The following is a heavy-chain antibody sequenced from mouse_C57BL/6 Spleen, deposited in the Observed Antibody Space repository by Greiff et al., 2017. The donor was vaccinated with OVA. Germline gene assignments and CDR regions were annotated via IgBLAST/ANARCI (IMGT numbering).Heavy chain of an antibody. CDR1: GYSFTGYY. D-gene: IGHD2-5*01. Sequence: VQLQQSGPELVKPGASVKISCKASGYSFTGYYMNWVKQSPEKSLEWIGDINPNNGGTSYNQKFKGKATLTVDKSSSTAYMELRSLTSEDSAVYYCARIHYSNYAMDYWGQGTSVTVSS. J-gene: IGHJ4*01. CDR2: INPNNGGT. CDR3: ARIHYSNYAMDY. V-gene: IGHV1-42*01.